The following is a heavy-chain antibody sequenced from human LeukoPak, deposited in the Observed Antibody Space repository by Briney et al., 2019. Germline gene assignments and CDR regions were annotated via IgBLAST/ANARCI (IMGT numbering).Heavy chain of an antibody. CDR2: ISVSGGGT. CDR3: ARRGIVLGAAPVLKYSFDY. V-gene: IGHV3-23*01. Sequence: GGSLRLSCEASGFXFSSYAMSWVRQAPGKGLEWISSISVSGGGTYYADSVKGRFTISRDNSKNTLYLQMNSLSAEDTAVYYCARRGIVLGAAPVLKYSFDYWGQGTLVIVSS. D-gene: IGHD1-26*01. J-gene: IGHJ4*02. CDR1: GFXFSSYA.